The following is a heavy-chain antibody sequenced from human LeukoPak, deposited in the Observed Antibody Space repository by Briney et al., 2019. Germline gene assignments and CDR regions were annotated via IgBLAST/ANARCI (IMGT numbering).Heavy chain of an antibody. CDR3: AREPVVVVTAIRNDAFDI. V-gene: IGHV1-2*02. CDR1: GYTFTGYY. Sequence: GASVKVSCKASGYTFTGYYMHWVRQAPGQGLEWMGWINPNSGGTNYAQKFQGRVTMTRDTSISTAYMELSRLRSDDTAVYYCAREPVVVVTAIRNDAFDIWGQGTMVTVSS. CDR2: INPNSGGT. D-gene: IGHD2-21*02. J-gene: IGHJ3*02.